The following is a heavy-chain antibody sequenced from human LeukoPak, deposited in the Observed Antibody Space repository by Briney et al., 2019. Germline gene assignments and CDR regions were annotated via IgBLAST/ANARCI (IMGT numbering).Heavy chain of an antibody. J-gene: IGHJ4*02. V-gene: IGHV1-58*01. CDR1: GFTFTSSA. CDR2: IVVGSGNT. CDR3: AADPRTYYYYDSSGLEVDY. Sequence: ASVTVSCKASGFTFTSSAVQWVRQARGQRLEWIGWIVVGSGNTNYAQKFQERVTITRDMSTSTAYMELSSLRSEDTAVYYCAADPRTYYYYDSSGLEVDYWGQGTLVTVSS. D-gene: IGHD3-22*01.